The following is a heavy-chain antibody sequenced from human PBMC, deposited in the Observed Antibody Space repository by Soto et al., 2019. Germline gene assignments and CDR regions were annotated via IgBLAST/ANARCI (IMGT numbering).Heavy chain of an antibody. CDR2: MSPGSGSA. J-gene: IGHJ4*02. CDR1: GYSFTSLD. V-gene: IGHV1-8*01. CDR3: ARGVDAGVDF. D-gene: IGHD3-10*01. Sequence: QVQLVQSGAEVKELGASVKVSCQASGYSFTSLDINWMRQATGQGLEWMGWMSPGSGSAGYAQKCQGRVTMTRDTSRGTAYMELSSLRSEDTAVYYCARGVDAGVDFWGQGTLVTV.